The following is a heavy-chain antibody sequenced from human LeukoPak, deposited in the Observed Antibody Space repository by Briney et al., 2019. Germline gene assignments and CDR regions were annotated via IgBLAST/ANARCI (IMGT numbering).Heavy chain of an antibody. Sequence: GGSLRLSCAASGFTFSNYAMHWVRQAPGKGLEWVAVISYDGSNKYYADSVKGRFTISRDNSKNTLYLQMNSLRAEDTAVYYCARDHSSSRSCPDFWGQGTLVTVSS. CDR3: ARDHSSSRSCPDF. CDR2: ISYDGSNK. D-gene: IGHD6-13*01. CDR1: GFTFSNYA. J-gene: IGHJ4*02. V-gene: IGHV3-30*01.